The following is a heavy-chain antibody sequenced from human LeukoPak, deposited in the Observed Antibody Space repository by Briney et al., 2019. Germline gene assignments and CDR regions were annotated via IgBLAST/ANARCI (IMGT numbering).Heavy chain of an antibody. J-gene: IGHJ4*02. CDR3: ARDSLPVAGFDY. CDR1: GFTFSSYS. V-gene: IGHV3-21*01. CDR2: ISSSSSYI. Sequence: GGSLRLSCAASGFTFSSYSMNWVRQAPGKGLEWVSSISSSSSYIYYADSVKGRFTISRDNAENSLYLQMNSLRAEDTAVYYCARDSLPVAGFDYWGQGTLVTVSS. D-gene: IGHD6-19*01.